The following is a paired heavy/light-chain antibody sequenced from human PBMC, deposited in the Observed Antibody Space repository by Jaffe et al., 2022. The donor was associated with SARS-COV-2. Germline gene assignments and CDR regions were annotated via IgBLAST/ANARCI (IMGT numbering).Light chain of an antibody. CDR1: SSNIENNY. V-gene: IGLV1-51*01. Sequence: QSVLTQPPSVSAAPGQKVTISCSGSSSNIENNYVSWYQQLPRTAPKLLIYDNNKRPSGIPDRFSGSKSGTSATLGITGLQTGDEADYYCGTWDSSLSGWVFGGGTKLTVL. J-gene: IGLJ3*02. CDR3: GTWDSSLSGWV. CDR2: DNN.
Heavy chain of an antibody. CDR1: GFPFSDYS. D-gene: IGHD1-26*01. J-gene: IGHJ4*02. V-gene: IGHV3-48*01. CDR3: ARDNSDLGRGPRRFDY. Sequence: EVQVVESGGGLVQPGGSLRLSCAASGFPFSDYSMNWVRQAPGKGLEWVSYISNSAIAIYYADSVKGRFTISRDNAKNSLYLQMNSLRAEDTAVYYCARDNSDLGRGPRRFDYWGQGILVTVSS. CDR2: ISNSAIAI.